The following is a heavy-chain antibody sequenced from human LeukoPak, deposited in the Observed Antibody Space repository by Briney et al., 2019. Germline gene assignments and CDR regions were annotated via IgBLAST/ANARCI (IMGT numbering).Heavy chain of an antibody. V-gene: IGHV4-59*01. CDR1: GGSISSYY. D-gene: IGHD6-25*01. CDR2: IYYSGST. J-gene: IGHJ4*02. CDR3: ARDHSSGWPTDYYFDY. Sequence: PSETLSLTCTVSGGSISSYYWSWVRQPPGKGLGWVGYIYYSGSTNYNTSLKRRVTVSVDTSKNQFSLRLRSVTAADTAVYYCARDHSSGWPTDYYFDYWGQGNLITVSA.